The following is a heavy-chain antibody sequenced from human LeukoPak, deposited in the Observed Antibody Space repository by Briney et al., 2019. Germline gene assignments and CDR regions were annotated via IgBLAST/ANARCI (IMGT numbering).Heavy chain of an antibody. CDR1: GGSIISYY. Sequence: SETLSLTCTVSGGSIISYYWSWIRQPPGKGLEWIGYIYYSGSTKNNPSLNSRVTMSVDRSKNQFSLKLSSVTAADTAVYYCARRSSSGYYLYWGQGTLVTVSS. CDR3: ARRSSSGYYLY. D-gene: IGHD3-22*01. CDR2: IYYSGST. V-gene: IGHV4-59*08. J-gene: IGHJ4*02.